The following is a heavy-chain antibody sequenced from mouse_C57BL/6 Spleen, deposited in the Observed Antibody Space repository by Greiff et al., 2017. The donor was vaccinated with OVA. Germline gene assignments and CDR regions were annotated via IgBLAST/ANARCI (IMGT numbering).Heavy chain of an antibody. Sequence: EVKVVESGGGLVKPGGSLKLSCAASGFTFSDYGMHWVRQAPEKGLEWVAYISSGSSTIYYADTVKGRFTISRDNAKNTLFLQMTSLRSEDTAMYYCARPGIFTTARARVGYYAMDYWGQGTSVTVSS. CDR1: GFTFSDYG. CDR2: ISSGSSTI. D-gene: IGHD3-2*01. V-gene: IGHV5-17*01. J-gene: IGHJ4*01. CDR3: ARPGIFTTARARVGYYAMDY.